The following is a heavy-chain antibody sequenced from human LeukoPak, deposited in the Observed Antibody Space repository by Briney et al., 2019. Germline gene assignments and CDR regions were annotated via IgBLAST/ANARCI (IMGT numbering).Heavy chain of an antibody. CDR3: ASFFCTSGLCYYLDY. Sequence: ASVKGSCKASGYTFTSNALGCVRQAPGHGLEWMGWINTNTGNPTYAQGFTGRFVFSLDASDNTAYLQISSLQAEDTAVYYCASFFCTSGLCYYLDYWGQGTLVTVSS. D-gene: IGHD2-8*01. J-gene: IGHJ4*02. CDR2: INTNTGNP. V-gene: IGHV7-4-1*02. CDR1: GYTFTSNA.